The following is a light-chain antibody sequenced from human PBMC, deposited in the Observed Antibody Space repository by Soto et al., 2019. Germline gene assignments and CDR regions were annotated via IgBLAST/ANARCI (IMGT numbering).Light chain of an antibody. CDR3: LHLKRYPIS. CDR2: AAS. V-gene: IGKV1-9*01. CDR1: QGISSY. Sequence: DLQLTQSPAFLSASVGARVTITCRASQGISSYLAWYQQKQGKAPKLLIYAASTLQSGVPSRFSGIGSGTEVTLTLRGLKPEDGDTDVCLHLKRYPISFGQGTRLENK. J-gene: IGKJ5*01.